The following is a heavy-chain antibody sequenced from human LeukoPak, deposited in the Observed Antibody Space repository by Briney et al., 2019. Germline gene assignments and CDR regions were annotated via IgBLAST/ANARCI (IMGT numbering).Heavy chain of an antibody. J-gene: IGHJ3*02. Sequence: GASVKVSCKASGYTFASYDINWGRQATGQGLEWMGWISAYNGNTNYAQKLQGRVTMTTDTSTSTAYMELRSLRSDDTAVYYCARRAVYCGGDCYSDFDIWGQGTMVTVSS. V-gene: IGHV1-18*01. D-gene: IGHD2-21*02. CDR1: GYTFASYD. CDR2: ISAYNGNT. CDR3: ARRAVYCGGDCYSDFDI.